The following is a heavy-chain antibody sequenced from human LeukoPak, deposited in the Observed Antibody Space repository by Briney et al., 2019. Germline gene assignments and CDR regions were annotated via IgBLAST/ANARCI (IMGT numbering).Heavy chain of an antibody. CDR3: P. Sequence: GASVKVSCKASGYTFTSYAMNWVRQAPGQGLEWMGWINTNTGNPTYAQGFTGRFVFSLDTSVSTAYYCARDEVRGVRALWFDPWGQGTLVTVSS. V-gene: IGHV7-4-1*01. J-gene: IGHJ5*02. CDR2: INTNTGNP. D-gene: IGHD3-10*01. CDR1: GYTFTSYA.